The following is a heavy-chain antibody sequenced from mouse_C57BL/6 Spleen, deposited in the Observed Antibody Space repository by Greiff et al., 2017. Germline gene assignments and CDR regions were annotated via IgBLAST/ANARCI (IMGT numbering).Heavy chain of an antibody. CDR3: ARSGYSNYEWYFEV. CDR1: GYTFTSYG. J-gene: IGHJ1*03. V-gene: IGHV1-81*01. D-gene: IGHD2-5*01. CDR2: IYPRSGNT. Sequence: QVQLKESGAELARPGASVKLSCKASGYTFTSYGISWVKQRTGQGLEWIGEIYPRSGNTYYNEKFKGKATLTADKSSSTAYMELRSLTSEDSAVYFCARSGYSNYEWYFEVWGTGTTVTVAS.